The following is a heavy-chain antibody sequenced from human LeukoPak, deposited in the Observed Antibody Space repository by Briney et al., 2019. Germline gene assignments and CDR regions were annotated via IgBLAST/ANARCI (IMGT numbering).Heavy chain of an antibody. Sequence: ASVKVSCKASGGTFSSCAISWVRQAPGQGLEWMGRIIPILGIANYAQKFQGRVTITADKSTSTAYMELSSLRSEDTAVYYCARAPPRGYGHPIDYWGQGTLVTVSS. V-gene: IGHV1-69*04. CDR1: GGTFSSCA. CDR2: IIPILGIA. J-gene: IGHJ4*02. CDR3: ARAPPRGYGHPIDY. D-gene: IGHD3-22*01.